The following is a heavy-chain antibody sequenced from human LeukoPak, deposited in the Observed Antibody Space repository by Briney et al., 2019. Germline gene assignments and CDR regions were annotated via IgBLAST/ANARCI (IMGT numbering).Heavy chain of an antibody. CDR2: ISYDGSNK. J-gene: IGHJ3*02. CDR3: ARALVGAGGDAFDI. CDR1: GFTFSSYA. V-gene: IGHV3-30*04. Sequence: GGSLRLSCAASGFTFSSYAMHWVRQAPGKGLEWVAVISYDGSNKYYADSVKGRFTISRDNSKNTLYLQMNSLRAEDTAVYYCARALVGAGGDAFDIWGQGTMVTVSS. D-gene: IGHD1-26*01.